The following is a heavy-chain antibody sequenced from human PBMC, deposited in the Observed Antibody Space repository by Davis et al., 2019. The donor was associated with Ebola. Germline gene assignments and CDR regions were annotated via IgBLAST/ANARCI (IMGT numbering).Heavy chain of an antibody. CDR3: ASLSRITMIVADY. CDR2: IYHRGST. J-gene: IGHJ4*01. D-gene: IGHD3-22*01. CDR1: GGSISSSSYY. V-gene: IGHV4-39*01. Sequence: GSLGLSCTVPGGSISSSSYYWGWIRQSPGMGLEWIGSIYHRGSTYYNPSLKSRFTISVDTSKNQFSLKLSSVTAADTAMYYCASLSRITMIVADYWGQGTLVTVSS.